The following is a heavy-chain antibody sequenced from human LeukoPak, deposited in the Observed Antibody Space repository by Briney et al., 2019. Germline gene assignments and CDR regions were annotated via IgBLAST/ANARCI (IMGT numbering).Heavy chain of an antibody. J-gene: IGHJ4*02. Sequence: PGGSLRLSCAASGFTFTDYWMTWVRQVPGKGLEWVANINRAGIESYYVDSVKGRFTISRGNAENSLYLQMDSLRVDDTAVYYCARVGTWELQRVFDNWGQGTLATVSS. CDR1: GFTFTDYW. D-gene: IGHD1-26*01. V-gene: IGHV3-7*01. CDR2: INRAGIES. CDR3: ARVGTWELQRVFDN.